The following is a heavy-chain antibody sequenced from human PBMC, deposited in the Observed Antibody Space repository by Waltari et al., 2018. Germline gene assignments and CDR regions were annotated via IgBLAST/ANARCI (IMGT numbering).Heavy chain of an antibody. D-gene: IGHD4-4*01. CDR2: INHSGST. CDR1: GGPFSIISSY. Sequence: QLHLQESGPGLVKPSETLSLPCTLPGGPFSIISSYWAWLRQPPGKGLEWIGEINHSGSTNYNPSLKSRVTISVDTSKNQFSLKLSSVTAADTAVYYCARASFIDYSNYHVGGYDYGMDVWGQGTTVTVSS. CDR3: ARASFIDYSNYHVGGYDYGMDV. J-gene: IGHJ6*02. V-gene: IGHV4-39*07.